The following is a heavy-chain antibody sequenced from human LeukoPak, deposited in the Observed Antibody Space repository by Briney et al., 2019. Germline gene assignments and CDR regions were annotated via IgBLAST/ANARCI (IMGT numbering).Heavy chain of an antibody. V-gene: IGHV1-69*13. CDR3: ARDPSITIFGVASSIEAFDI. CDR1: GYTFTGYY. J-gene: IGHJ3*02. Sequence: ASVKVSCKASGYTFTGYYLHWVRQAPGHGLEWVGGIIPIFGTANYAQKFQGRVTITADESTSTAYMELSSLRSEDTAVYYCARDPSITIFGVASSIEAFDIWGQGTMVTVSS. D-gene: IGHD3-3*01. CDR2: IIPIFGTA.